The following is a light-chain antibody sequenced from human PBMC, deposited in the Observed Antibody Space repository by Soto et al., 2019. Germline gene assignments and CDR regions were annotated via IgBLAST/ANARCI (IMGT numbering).Light chain of an antibody. V-gene: IGKV1-39*01. CDR2: AAS. J-gene: IGKJ1*01. Sequence: DIQMTQSPSSLSASVGDRVTITCRASQSISSFLNWYQQKPGKAPKLLIYAASSLQSGVPSRFSGSGSGTDFTLTISSLQPEDFAAYYCQQSYSTPETFGQGTKVEGK. CDR3: QQSYSTPET. CDR1: QSISSF.